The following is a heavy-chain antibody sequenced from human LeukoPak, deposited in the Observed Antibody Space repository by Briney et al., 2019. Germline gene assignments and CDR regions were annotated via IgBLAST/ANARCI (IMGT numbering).Heavy chain of an antibody. Sequence: EASVKVSGKASGYTFTSYGISWVGQAPGQGLEWMGWISAYNGNTNYAQKLQGRVTMTTDTSTSTAYMELRSLRSDDTAVYYCARVVNYYGSGNWFDPWGQGTLVTVSS. CDR1: GYTFTSYG. V-gene: IGHV1-18*01. CDR2: ISAYNGNT. D-gene: IGHD3-10*01. J-gene: IGHJ5*02. CDR3: ARVVNYYGSGNWFDP.